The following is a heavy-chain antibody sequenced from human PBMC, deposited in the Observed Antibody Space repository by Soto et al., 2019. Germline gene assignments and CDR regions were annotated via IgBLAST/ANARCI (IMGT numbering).Heavy chain of an antibody. CDR2: ISAYNGNT. J-gene: IGHJ5*02. CDR3: ARSIVVPAATNWFDP. D-gene: IGHD2-2*01. CDR1: GYTFTSYG. Sequence: ASVKVSCKASGYTFTSYGISWVRQAPGQGLEWMGWISAYNGNTNYAQKLQGRVTMTTDTSTSTAYMELRSLRSDDTAVYYCARSIVVPAATNWFDPWGQGTLVTVSS. V-gene: IGHV1-18*01.